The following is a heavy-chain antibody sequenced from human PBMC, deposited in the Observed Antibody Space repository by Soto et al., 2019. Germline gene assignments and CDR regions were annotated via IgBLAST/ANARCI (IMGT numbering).Heavy chain of an antibody. V-gene: IGHV1-69*01. D-gene: IGHD3-22*01. CDR3: ARDGSGYRSRASPMDV. CDR2: TITIFRPA. CDR1: GDTFSSYA. Sequence: QVQLVQSGAEVKKPGSSVKVSCKASGDTFSSYAITWVRHAPRQGLDWMGGTITIFRPANYAQKFQGRVTITADESTSTAYMELSSLRSEDTAVYYCARDGSGYRSRASPMDVWGQGTTVTVSS. J-gene: IGHJ6*02.